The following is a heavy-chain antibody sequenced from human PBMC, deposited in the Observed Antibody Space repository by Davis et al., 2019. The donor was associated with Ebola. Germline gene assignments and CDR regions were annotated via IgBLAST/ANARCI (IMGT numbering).Heavy chain of an antibody. CDR3: ARAVGPGHFDY. Sequence: GGSLRLSCAASGFTLSSYGMHWVRQAPGKGLEWVAVISYDGSKKYYADSVKGRFTISRDNAKNSLYLQMNSLRAEDTAVYYCARAVGPGHFDYWGQGTLVTVSS. J-gene: IGHJ4*02. CDR1: GFTLSSYG. D-gene: IGHD1-26*01. V-gene: IGHV3-30*03. CDR2: ISYDGSKK.